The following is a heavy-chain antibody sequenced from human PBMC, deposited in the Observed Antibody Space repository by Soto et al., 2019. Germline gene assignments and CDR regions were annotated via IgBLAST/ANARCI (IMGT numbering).Heavy chain of an antibody. CDR3: ARYFSAPVTGTTGYGFDY. CDR1: GYSISSGYY. D-gene: IGHD1-20*01. J-gene: IGHJ4*02. CDR2: ICHSGST. V-gene: IGHV4-38-2*01. Sequence: SGTLSLTCAVSGYSISSGYYWGWIRQPPGKGLEWIGSICHSGSTYYNPSLKSRVTISVDPSKNQFSLKPSSVTAAYTAVYSCARYFSAPVTGTTGYGFDYWGQGTLVTVSS.